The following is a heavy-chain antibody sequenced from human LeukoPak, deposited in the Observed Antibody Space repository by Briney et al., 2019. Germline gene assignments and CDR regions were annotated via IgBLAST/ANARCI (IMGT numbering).Heavy chain of an antibody. D-gene: IGHD3-10*01. J-gene: IGHJ4*02. V-gene: IGHV1-18*01. CDR3: ARSFRGINHYFDS. Sequence: GASVKVSFKPSGYTFTTYGITWERQPPGHGLERMAWINPYNGYTNYAQKVQDRVTVTTDTSTGTASMELRSLRSDDTAVYYCARSFRGINHYFDSWGQGTLVTVSS. CDR2: INPYNGYT. CDR1: GYTFTTYG.